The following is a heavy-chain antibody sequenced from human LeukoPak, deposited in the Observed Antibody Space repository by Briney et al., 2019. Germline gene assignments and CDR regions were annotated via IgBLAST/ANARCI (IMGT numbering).Heavy chain of an antibody. D-gene: IGHD6-6*01. CDR3: AKVYSSSSRAAAVDY. Sequence: GGSLRLSCAASGFTFSSYAMHWVRQAPGKGLEWVAVISYDGSNKYYADSVKGRFTISRDNSKNTLYLQMNSLRAEDTAVYYCAKVYSSSSRAAAVDYWGQGTLVTVSS. CDR2: ISYDGSNK. CDR1: GFTFSSYA. J-gene: IGHJ4*02. V-gene: IGHV3-30-3*01.